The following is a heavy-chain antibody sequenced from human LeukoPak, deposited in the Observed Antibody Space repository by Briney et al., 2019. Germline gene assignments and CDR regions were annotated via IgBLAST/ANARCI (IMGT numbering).Heavy chain of an antibody. J-gene: IGHJ5*02. Sequence: GGSLRLSCAASGFTFSSYWMSWVRQAPGKGLEWVANIKQDGSEKYYVDSVKGRFTISRDNAKNSLYLQMNSLRAEDTAVYYCARVSLDFWSGYQPRWFDPWGQGTLVTVSS. CDR2: IKQDGSEK. D-gene: IGHD3-3*01. CDR1: GFTFSSYW. V-gene: IGHV3-7*03. CDR3: ARVSLDFWSGYQPRWFDP.